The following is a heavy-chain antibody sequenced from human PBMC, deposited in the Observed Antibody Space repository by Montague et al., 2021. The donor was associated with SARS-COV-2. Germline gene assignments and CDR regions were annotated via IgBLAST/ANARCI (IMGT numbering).Heavy chain of an antibody. CDR1: GGSIAKSNYY. D-gene: IGHD2-21*01. CDR2: IFYTGST. V-gene: IGHV4-31*03. CDR3: ARDGGYYT. Sequence: TLSLTCTVSGGSIAKSNYYWTWIRQHPGKSLEWIGYIFYTGSTYYNPSLKSRLTMSVDTSKNQFSLKLNSVTAADTAVYYCARDGGYYTWGQGTLVTVSS. J-gene: IGHJ5*02.